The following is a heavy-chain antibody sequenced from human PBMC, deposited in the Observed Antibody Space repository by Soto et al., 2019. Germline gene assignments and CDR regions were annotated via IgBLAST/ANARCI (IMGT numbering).Heavy chain of an antibody. CDR2: INAYNGNT. CDR3: ARANYDSSGYYFGSDY. J-gene: IGHJ4*02. Sequence: GASVKVSCKASGYTFTSYGISWVRQAPGQGLEWMGWINAYNGNTNYAQKLQGRVTMTTDTSTSTAYMELRSLRSDDTAVYYCARANYDSSGYYFGSDYWGQGTLVTVSS. CDR1: GYTFTSYG. V-gene: IGHV1-18*01. D-gene: IGHD3-22*01.